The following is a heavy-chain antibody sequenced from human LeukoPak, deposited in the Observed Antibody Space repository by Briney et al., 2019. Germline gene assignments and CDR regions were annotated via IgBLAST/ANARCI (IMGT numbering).Heavy chain of an antibody. D-gene: IGHD2-15*01. CDR1: GFTFSSYA. V-gene: IGHV3-23*01. CDR2: ISGSGGST. Sequence: PGGSLRLSCAASGFTFSSYAMSWVRQAPGKGLEWVPAISGSGGSTYYADSVKGRFTISRDNSKNTLYLQMNSLRAEDTAVYYCAKGKISGGSCYLDYWGQGTLVTVSS. J-gene: IGHJ4*02. CDR3: AKGKISGGSCYLDY.